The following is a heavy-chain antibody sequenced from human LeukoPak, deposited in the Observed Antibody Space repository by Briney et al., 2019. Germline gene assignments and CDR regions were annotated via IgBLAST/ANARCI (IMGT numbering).Heavy chain of an antibody. V-gene: IGHV4-34*01. J-gene: IGHJ6*03. CDR2: INHSGST. D-gene: IGHD3-3*01. CDR1: GGSFSGYY. Sequence: PSETLSLTCAVYGGSFSGYYWSWIRQPPGKGLEWIGEINHSGSTNYNPSLKSRVTISVDTSKNQFSLKLSSVTAADTAVYYCSIMGTPYDFWRGLGHYYYMDVWGKGTTVTVSS. CDR3: SIMGTPYDFWRGLGHYYYMDV.